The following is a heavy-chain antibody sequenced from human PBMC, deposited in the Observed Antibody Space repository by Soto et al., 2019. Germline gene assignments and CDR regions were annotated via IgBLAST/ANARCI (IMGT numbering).Heavy chain of an antibody. J-gene: IGHJ5*02. D-gene: IGHD2-8*01. CDR3: ATVRGYCTNGVCSNWFDP. CDR1: GYTFTSYD. Sequence: QVQLVQSGAEVKKPGASVKVSCKASGYTFTSYDINWVRQATGQGLEWMGWMNPNSGNTGYAQKFQGRVTMTRNTSISTAYMELSSLRSEDTAVYYCATVRGYCTNGVCSNWFDPWGQGTLVTVSS. CDR2: MNPNSGNT. V-gene: IGHV1-8*01.